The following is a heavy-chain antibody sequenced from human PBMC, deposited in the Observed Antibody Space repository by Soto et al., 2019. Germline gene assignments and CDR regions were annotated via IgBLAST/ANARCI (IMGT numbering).Heavy chain of an antibody. CDR1: AGSISSSSYY. CDR3: ARADYDILTGEAFDI. V-gene: IGHV4-39*01. D-gene: IGHD3-9*01. Sequence: PPHTLSHTSTVSAGSISSSSYYGCCIRQPPGKGLEWIGSIYYSGSTYYNPSLKSRVTISVDTSKNQFSLKLSSVTAADTAVYYCARADYDILTGEAFDIWGQGTMVT. CDR2: IYYSGST. J-gene: IGHJ3*02.